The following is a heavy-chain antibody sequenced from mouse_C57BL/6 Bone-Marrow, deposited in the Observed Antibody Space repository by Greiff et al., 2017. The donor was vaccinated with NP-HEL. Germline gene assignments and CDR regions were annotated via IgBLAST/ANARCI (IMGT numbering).Heavy chain of an antibody. CDR3: ARILATVVADWYFDV. Sequence: VQLQQPGAELVKPGASVKLSCKASGYTFTSYWMHWVKQRPGRGLEWIGRIDPNSGGTKYNEKFKSKATLTVDKPSSTAYMQLSSLTSEDSAVYYGARILATVVADWYFDVWGKGTTVTVSS. D-gene: IGHD1-1*01. CDR2: IDPNSGGT. CDR1: GYTFTSYW. J-gene: IGHJ1*03. V-gene: IGHV1-72*01.